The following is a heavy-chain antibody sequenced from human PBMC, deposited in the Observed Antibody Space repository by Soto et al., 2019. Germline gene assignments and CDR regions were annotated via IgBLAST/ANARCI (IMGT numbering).Heavy chain of an antibody. Sequence: PGGSLRLSCAASGFTFSSYAMHWVRQAPGKGLEWVAVISYDGSNKYYADSVKGRFTISRDNSKNTLYLQMNSLRAEDTAVYYCVRGSSGLNPDSYYYYGMDVWGQGTTVTVSS. D-gene: IGHD3-22*01. J-gene: IGHJ6*02. V-gene: IGHV3-30-3*01. CDR1: GFTFSSYA. CDR2: ISYDGSNK. CDR3: VRGSSGLNPDSYYYYGMDV.